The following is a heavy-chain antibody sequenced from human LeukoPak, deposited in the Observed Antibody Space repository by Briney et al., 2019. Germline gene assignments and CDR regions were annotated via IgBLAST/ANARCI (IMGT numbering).Heavy chain of an antibody. CDR1: GYSISSGYY. D-gene: IGHD2-2*01. J-gene: IGHJ3*02. CDR3: ARPQGATAMVAFDN. CDR2: IYHSGST. V-gene: IGHV4-38-2*01. Sequence: SETLSLTCAVSGYSISSGYYWGWIRQPPGKGLEWIGSIYHSGSTFYNPSLKSRVTISADTSKNQFSLTLSSVTAADTAVYYCARPQGATAMVAFDNWGQGTMVTVSS.